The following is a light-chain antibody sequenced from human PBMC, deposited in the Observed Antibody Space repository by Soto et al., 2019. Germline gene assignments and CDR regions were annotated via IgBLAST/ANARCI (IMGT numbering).Light chain of an antibody. CDR3: QSYDNSLV. J-gene: IGLJ1*01. V-gene: IGLV1-40*01. CDR1: SSNIGAGFD. Sequence: QSVLTQPPSVSAAPGQRVTISCTGSSSNIGAGFDVHWYQHLPGTAPKLPIYLNTNRPSGVPDRFSASKSGASASLTITGLQAEDEADYYCQSYDNSLVFGTGTKVTVL. CDR2: LNT.